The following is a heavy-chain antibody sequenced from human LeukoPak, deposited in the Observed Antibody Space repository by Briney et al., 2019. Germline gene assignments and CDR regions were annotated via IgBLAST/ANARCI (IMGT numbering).Heavy chain of an antibody. V-gene: IGHV4-4*07. CDR1: GGSFSGYY. J-gene: IGHJ6*03. Sequence: SETLSLTCAVCGGSFSGYYWSWIRQPAGKGLEWIGRIYTSGSTNYNPSLKSRVTISVDTSKNQFSLKLSSVTAADTAVYYCARTQWLDSYYYYYMDVWGKGTTVTVSS. CDR2: IYTSGST. D-gene: IGHD6-19*01. CDR3: ARTQWLDSYYYYYMDV.